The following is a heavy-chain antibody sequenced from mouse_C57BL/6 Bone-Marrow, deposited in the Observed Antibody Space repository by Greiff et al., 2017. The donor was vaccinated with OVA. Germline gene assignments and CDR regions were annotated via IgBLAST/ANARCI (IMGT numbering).Heavy chain of an antibody. CDR2: ISSGSSTI. Sequence: EVKLVESGGGLVKPGGSLKLSCAASGFTFSDYGMHWVRQAPEKGLEWVAYISSGSSTIYYADTVKGRFTISRDNAKNTLFLQMTSLRSEDTAMYYCARDYGSSYHAWFAYWGQGTLVTVSA. CDR1: GFTFSDYG. J-gene: IGHJ3*01. V-gene: IGHV5-17*01. CDR3: ARDYGSSYHAWFAY. D-gene: IGHD1-1*01.